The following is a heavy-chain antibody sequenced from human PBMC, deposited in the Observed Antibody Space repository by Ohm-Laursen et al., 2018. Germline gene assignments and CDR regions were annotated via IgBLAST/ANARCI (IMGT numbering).Heavy chain of an antibody. D-gene: IGHD1-26*01. J-gene: IGHJ3*02. V-gene: IGHV3-33*06. CDR1: GFTFSSYG. CDR2: IWYDGSNK. CDR3: AKSIRVGATRDAFDI. Sequence: SLRLSCSASGFTFSSYGMHWVRQAPGKGLEWVAVIWYDGSNKYYADSVKGRFTISRDNSKNTLYLQMNSLRAEDTAVYYCAKSIRVGATRDAFDIWGQGTMVTVSS.